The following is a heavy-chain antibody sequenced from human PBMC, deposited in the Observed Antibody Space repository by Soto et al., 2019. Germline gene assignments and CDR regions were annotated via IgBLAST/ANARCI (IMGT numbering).Heavy chain of an antibody. CDR1: GYTFTSYG. CDR2: ISAYNGNT. J-gene: IGHJ5*02. V-gene: IGHV1-18*01. CDR3: ARRYYDFWSGYSNWFDP. D-gene: IGHD3-3*01. Sequence: ASVKVSCTASGYTFTSYGIGWVRQAPGQGLEWMGWISAYNGNTNYAQKLQGRVTMTTDTSTSTAYMELRSLRSDDTAVYYCARRYYDFWSGYSNWFDPWGQGTLVTVSS.